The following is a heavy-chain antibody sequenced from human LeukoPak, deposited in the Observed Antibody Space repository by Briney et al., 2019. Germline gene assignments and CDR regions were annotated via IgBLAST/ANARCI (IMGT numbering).Heavy chain of an antibody. CDR2: MNPNSGNT. J-gene: IGHJ5*02. Sequence: ASVKVSCKASGYTFTSYDINWVRQATGQGLEWMGWMNPNSGNTGYAQKFQGRVTMTRNTSISTAYMELSSLRSEDTAVYYCARGGYCSSTSCYIAGNWFDPWGQGTLVTVSS. CDR1: GYTFTSYD. V-gene: IGHV1-8*01. D-gene: IGHD2-2*02. CDR3: ARGGYCSSTSCYIAGNWFDP.